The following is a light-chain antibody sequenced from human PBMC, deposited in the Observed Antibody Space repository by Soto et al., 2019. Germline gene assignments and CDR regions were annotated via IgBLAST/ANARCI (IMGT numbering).Light chain of an antibody. V-gene: IGLV2-14*01. CDR1: FSDVGGYDY. CDR3: SSHTSGSTRV. CDR2: EVT. Sequence: HSALTQPASVSGFPGQSIAISCTGTFSDVGGYDYVSWYQQHPDKAPKLMIYEVTKRPSGVSNRFSGSKSGNTASLTISGLQPEDEADYYCSSHTSGSTRVFGSGTKVTVL. J-gene: IGLJ1*01.